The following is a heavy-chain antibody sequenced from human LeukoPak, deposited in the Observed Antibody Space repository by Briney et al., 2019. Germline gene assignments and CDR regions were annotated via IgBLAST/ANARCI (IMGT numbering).Heavy chain of an antibody. CDR2: ITSSGSTI. CDR1: GFTFSDFY. CDR3: VRDGSLHYYGSGSDV. V-gene: IGHV3-11*01. J-gene: IGHJ4*02. D-gene: IGHD3-10*01. Sequence: PGGSLRLSCVASGFTFSDFYMSWICQAPGKGLEWISYITSSGSTIDYADSVKGRFTISRDNAKNSLYLQMDSLRAEDTATYYCVRDGSLHYYGSGSDVWGQGTLVIVSS.